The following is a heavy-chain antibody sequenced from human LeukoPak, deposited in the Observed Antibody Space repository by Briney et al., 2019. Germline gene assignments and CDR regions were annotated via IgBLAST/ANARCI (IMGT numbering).Heavy chain of an antibody. CDR1: GFTFSSYG. V-gene: IGHV3-30*18. J-gene: IGHJ4*02. CDR2: ISYDGSNK. Sequence: GGSLRLSCAASGFTFSSYGMHWVRQAPGKGLEWVAVISYDGSNKYYADSVKGRFTISRDNSKNTLYLQMNSLRAEDTAVYYCAKDRRARGVTAFDYWGQGTLVTVSS. D-gene: IGHD3-10*01. CDR3: AKDRRARGVTAFDY.